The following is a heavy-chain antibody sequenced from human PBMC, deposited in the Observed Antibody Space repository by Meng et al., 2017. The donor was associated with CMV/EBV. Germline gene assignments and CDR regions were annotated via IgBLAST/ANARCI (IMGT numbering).Heavy chain of an antibody. CDR3: AHRPGRYCRSTSCGQERGLAHTWFDP. J-gene: IGHJ5*02. Sequence: SGPTLVNPTQTLMLTCTFCVISLRTSGVGVGWIRQPQGKALGWLALIYWNDDQRYIPSLKSRLTITKDTSNNQVVLTMTNMDPVDTATYYCAHRPGRYCRSTSCGQERGLAHTWFDPWGQGTLVTVSS. V-gene: IGHV2-5*01. CDR2: IYWNDDQ. CDR1: VISLRTSGVG. D-gene: IGHD2-2*01.